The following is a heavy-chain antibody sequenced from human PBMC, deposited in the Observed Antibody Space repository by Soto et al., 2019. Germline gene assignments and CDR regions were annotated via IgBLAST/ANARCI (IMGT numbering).Heavy chain of an antibody. CDR1: GYTFTSYG. V-gene: IGHV1-69*13. Sequence: GASVKVSCKASGYTFTSYGISWVRQAPGQGLEWMGGIIPIFGTANYAQKFQGRVTITADESTSTAYMELSSLRSEDTAVYYCATYIFGGASEQYAFDIWGQGTMVTVSS. D-gene: IGHD3-16*01. CDR2: IIPIFGTA. CDR3: ATYIFGGASEQYAFDI. J-gene: IGHJ3*02.